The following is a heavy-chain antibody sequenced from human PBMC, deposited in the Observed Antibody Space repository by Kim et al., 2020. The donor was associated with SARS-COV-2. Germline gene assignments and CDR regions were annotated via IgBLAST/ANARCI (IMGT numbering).Heavy chain of an antibody. CDR1: GFTFSSYS. J-gene: IGHJ4*02. CDR2: ISSSSSTI. Sequence: GGSLRLSCAASGFTFSSYSMNWVRQAPGKGLEWVSYISSSSSTIYYADSVKGRFTISRDNAKNSLYLQMNSLRDEDTAVYYCARGAEVWQQLDKFDYWGQGTLVTVSS. V-gene: IGHV3-48*02. D-gene: IGHD6-13*01. CDR3: ARGAEVWQQLDKFDY.